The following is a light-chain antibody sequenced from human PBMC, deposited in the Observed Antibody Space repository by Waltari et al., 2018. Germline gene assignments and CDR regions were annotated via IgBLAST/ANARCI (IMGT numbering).Light chain of an antibody. CDR2: DVS. V-gene: IGKV1-5*01. Sequence: IQMPQFPSALSASLGDRFTIPFRASQRINTWMAWYQQRPGKAPKVLIYDVSTLESGVPSRFSGSGSGTEFTLAINNLQPEDFATYYCQQYYRYYTFGQGTKLEIK. CDR1: QRINTW. CDR3: QQYYRYYT. J-gene: IGKJ2*01.